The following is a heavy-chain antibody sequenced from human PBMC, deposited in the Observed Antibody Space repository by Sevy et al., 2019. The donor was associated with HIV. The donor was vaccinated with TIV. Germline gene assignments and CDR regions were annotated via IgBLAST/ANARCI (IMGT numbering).Heavy chain of an antibody. V-gene: IGHV4-39*01. Sequence: SETLSLTCTVSGGSISSSTYYWGWIRQPPGKGLEWIGSISYSGSTHYKPSLKSRVTISVDTSRKQFSLKLRSVTAADTAVYYCARQPASDAFHIWGQGTMVTVSS. CDR1: GGSISSSTYY. CDR3: ARQPASDAFHI. CDR2: ISYSGST. J-gene: IGHJ3*02.